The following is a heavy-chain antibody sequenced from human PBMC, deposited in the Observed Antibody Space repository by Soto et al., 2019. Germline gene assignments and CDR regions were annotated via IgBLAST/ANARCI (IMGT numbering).Heavy chain of an antibody. CDR3: AKTIDSGSYYYYYGMDV. Sequence: GSLRLSCAASGFTFSSYGMHWVRQAPGKGLEWVAVISYDGSNKYYADSVKGRFTISRDNSKNTLYLQMNSLRAEDTAVYYCAKTIDSGSYYYYYGMDVWGQGTTVTVS. V-gene: IGHV3-30*18. CDR2: ISYDGSNK. D-gene: IGHD1-26*01. CDR1: GFTFSSYG. J-gene: IGHJ6*02.